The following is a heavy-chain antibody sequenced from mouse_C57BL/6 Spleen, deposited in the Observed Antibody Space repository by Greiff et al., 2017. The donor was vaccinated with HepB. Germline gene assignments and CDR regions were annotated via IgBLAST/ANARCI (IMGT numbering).Heavy chain of an antibody. V-gene: IGHV1-53*01. D-gene: IGHD2-1*01. CDR2: INPSNGGT. CDR3: ARWGCYYGNYEGY. Sequence: QVQLQQPGTELVKPGASVKLSCKASGYTFTSYWMHWVKQRPGQGLEWIGNINPSNGGTNYNEKFKSKATLTVDKSSSTAYMQLRSLTSEDSAVYDCARWGCYYGNYEGYWGQGTTLTVSS. CDR1: GYTFTSYW. J-gene: IGHJ2*01.